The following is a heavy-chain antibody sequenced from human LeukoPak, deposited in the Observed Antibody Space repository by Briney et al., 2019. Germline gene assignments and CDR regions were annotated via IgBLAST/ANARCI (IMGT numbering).Heavy chain of an antibody. D-gene: IGHD6-13*01. CDR3: AREVSSTWFEWFDP. Sequence: SETLSLTCTVSGGSISSYYWSWIRQPPGKGLEWIGYIYYSGSTNYNPSLKSRAIIPMDTSKNQFSLKLSSVTAADTAVYYCAREVSSTWFEWFDPWGQGTLVTVSS. J-gene: IGHJ5*02. V-gene: IGHV4-59*01. CDR1: GGSISSYY. CDR2: IYYSGST.